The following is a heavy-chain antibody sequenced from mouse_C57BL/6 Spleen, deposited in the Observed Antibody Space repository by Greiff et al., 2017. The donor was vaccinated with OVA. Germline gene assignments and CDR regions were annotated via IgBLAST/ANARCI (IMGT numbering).Heavy chain of an antibody. D-gene: IGHD2-2*01. J-gene: IGHJ3*01. CDR2: IYPGSGNT. Sequence: VQLQESGAELVRPGASVKLSCKASGYTFTDYYINWVKQRPGQGLEWIARIYPGSGNTYYNEKFKGKATLTAEKSSSTAYMQLSSLTSEDSAVYFCARSEGLGYAWFAYWGQGTLVTVSA. V-gene: IGHV1-76*01. CDR3: ARSEGLGYAWFAY. CDR1: GYTFTDYY.